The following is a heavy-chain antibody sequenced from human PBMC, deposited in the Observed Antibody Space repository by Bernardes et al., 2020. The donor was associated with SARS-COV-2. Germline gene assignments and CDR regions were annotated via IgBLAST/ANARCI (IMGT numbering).Heavy chain of an antibody. CDR2: ISSSSSYI. V-gene: IGHV3-21*01. D-gene: IGHD3-10*01. CDR1: GFTFSSYS. Sequence: GGSLRLSCAASGFTFSSYSMNWVRQAPGKGLEWVSSISSSSSYISYADSVKGRFTISRDNAKNSLYLQMNSLRAEDTAVYYCASDRVYGSGSYIFDYWGQGTLVTVSS. J-gene: IGHJ4*02. CDR3: ASDRVYGSGSYIFDY.